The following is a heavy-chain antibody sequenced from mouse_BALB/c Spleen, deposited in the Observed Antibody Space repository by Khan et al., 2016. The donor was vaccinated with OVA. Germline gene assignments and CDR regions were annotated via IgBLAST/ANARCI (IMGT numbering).Heavy chain of an antibody. CDR2: IWGGGGT. Sequence: QVQLKQSGPGLVAPSQSLSITCTVSGFSLSRYNIHWVRQPPGKGLEWLGMIWGGGGTDYNSTLKIRLSISKDNSKSQVFLKMNSLQTDGTAMYYCARAYYRYDGYYAMDYWSQGTSVTVSS. CDR1: GFSLSRYN. J-gene: IGHJ4*01. V-gene: IGHV2-6-4*01. D-gene: IGHD2-14*01. CDR3: ARAYYRYDGYYAMDY.